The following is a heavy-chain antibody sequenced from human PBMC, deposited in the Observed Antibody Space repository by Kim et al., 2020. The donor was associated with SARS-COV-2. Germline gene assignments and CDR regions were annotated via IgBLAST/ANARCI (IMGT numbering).Heavy chain of an antibody. CDR2: ILAEGNNK. V-gene: IGHV3-33*05. Sequence: GGSLRLSCAASGFSFSHAGMHWVRQTPGKALQWVTLILAEGNNKYYADSVKGRFTLSRDNSKNTLYLQMNSLRVEDTALYYCARDRGYFGSGSCHSDYFDYWGQGTLVTVSS. CDR3: ARDRGYFGSGSCHSDYFDY. CDR1: GFSFSHAG. D-gene: IGHD3-3*01. J-gene: IGHJ4*02.